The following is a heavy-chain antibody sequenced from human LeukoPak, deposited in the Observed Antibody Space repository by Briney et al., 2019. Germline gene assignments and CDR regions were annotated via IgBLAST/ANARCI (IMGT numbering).Heavy chain of an antibody. CDR3: ARGLPKAVFGMVIED. Sequence: GASVKVSCKASGYPFTSYNVNWVRQATRQGLAWMGWMNTNSGNTGYSQNFQGRVTMTRDTSISTAYMELSSLMSEDTAVYYCARGLPKAVFGMVIEDWGQGTLVTVSS. V-gene: IGHV1-8*01. CDR2: MNTNSGNT. D-gene: IGHD3-3*01. J-gene: IGHJ1*01. CDR1: GYPFTSYN.